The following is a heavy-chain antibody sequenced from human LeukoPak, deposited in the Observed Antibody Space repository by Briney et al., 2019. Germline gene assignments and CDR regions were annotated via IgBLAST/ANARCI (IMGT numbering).Heavy chain of an antibody. J-gene: IGHJ5*01. V-gene: IGHV3-30*18. CDR1: RHTSSTYH. Sequence: GGSLTLSCVLYRHTSSTYHIQCDRHAPGKGPEWVAFISYDGGNKLYADSVKGRLTLSRDNSKNTLYLQMNSQRAEDTAVSFCAKVVSSGWSELDSCG. CDR2: ISYDGGNK. CDR3: AKVVSSGWSELDS. D-gene: IGHD6-19*01.